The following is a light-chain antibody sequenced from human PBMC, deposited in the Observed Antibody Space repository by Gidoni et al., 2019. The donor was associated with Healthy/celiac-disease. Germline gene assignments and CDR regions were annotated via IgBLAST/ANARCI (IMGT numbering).Light chain of an antibody. CDR1: PSFSSY. Sequence: EIVLTQSPATLSLSPGERATLSCRASPSFSSYLAWYQQKPGQAPRLLIYDASNRATGIPARFSGSGSVTDFTLTISSLEPEDFAVYYCQQRSNWPLLTFGGGTKVEIK. J-gene: IGKJ4*01. CDR2: DAS. V-gene: IGKV3-11*01. CDR3: QQRSNWPLLT.